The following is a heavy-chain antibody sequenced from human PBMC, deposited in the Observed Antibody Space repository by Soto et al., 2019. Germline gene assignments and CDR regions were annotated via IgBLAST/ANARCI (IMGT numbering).Heavy chain of an antibody. Sequence: SETLSLTCTVSGGSISSYYWSWIRQPPGKGLEWIGYFYYSGSTNYNPSLKSRVTISVDTSKNQFSLKLSSVTAADTAVYYCARAPRGNYGHPSHLDYWGQGTLVTVSS. J-gene: IGHJ4*02. CDR2: FYYSGST. CDR3: ARAPRGNYGHPSHLDY. D-gene: IGHD3-10*01. CDR1: GGSISSYY. V-gene: IGHV4-59*01.